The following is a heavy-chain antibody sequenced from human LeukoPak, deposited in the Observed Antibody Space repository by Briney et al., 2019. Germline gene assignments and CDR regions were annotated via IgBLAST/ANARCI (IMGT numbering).Heavy chain of an antibody. CDR1: GFTFSSCA. J-gene: IGHJ4*02. CDR2: IGGSGGST. D-gene: IGHD5-12*01. Sequence: GGSLRLSCAASGFTFSSCAMSWVRQAPGKGLEWVSAIGGSGGSTYYADSVKDRFTISRDNSKNTLYLQMNSLRAEDTAVYYCAKATVATLRGGYYFDYWGQGTLVTVSS. CDR3: AKATVATLRGGYYFDY. V-gene: IGHV3-23*01.